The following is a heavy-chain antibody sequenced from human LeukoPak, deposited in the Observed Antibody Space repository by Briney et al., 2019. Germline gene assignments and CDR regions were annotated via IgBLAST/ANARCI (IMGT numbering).Heavy chain of an antibody. CDR2: INHSGYT. CDR3: TRMTAGHDY. CDR1: GVSFDDYY. Sequence: PSETLSLTCAVSGVSFDDYYWSWVRQTPGKGLEWIGEINHSGYTNDSPSLKSRVTLSIDTSRKQFSLNLRSVTVADTGIYYCTRMTAGHDYWSQRTLVTVSS. D-gene: IGHD2-21*02. J-gene: IGHJ4*02. V-gene: IGHV4-34*01.